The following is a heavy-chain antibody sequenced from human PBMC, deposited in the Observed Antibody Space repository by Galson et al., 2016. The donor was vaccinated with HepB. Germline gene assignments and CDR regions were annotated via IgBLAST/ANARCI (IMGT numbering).Heavy chain of an antibody. J-gene: IGHJ4*02. V-gene: IGHV3-21*01. CDR1: GFTFRDYT. CDR3: ARDRGIGGAVAGPVDY. CDR2: ISESSRYI. D-gene: IGHD6-19*01. Sequence: SLRLSCAASGFTFRDYTMNWVRQAPGRGLEWVSSISESSRYIYSADSVKGRLTVSRDNAKNSLYLQMNSLRAEDTAMYYCARDRGIGGAVAGPVDYWGQGTLVTVSS.